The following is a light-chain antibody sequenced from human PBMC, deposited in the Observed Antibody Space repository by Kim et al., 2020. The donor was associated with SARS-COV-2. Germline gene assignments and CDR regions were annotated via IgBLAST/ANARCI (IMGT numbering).Light chain of an antibody. J-gene: IGKJ2*01. CDR3: QQYKNWPYT. Sequence: EIVMTQSPATLSVSPGERATLSCRASQSVSSNLAWYQQKPGQAPRLLIYGAFTRATGIPARFSGSGSGTEFTLTINSLQSEDFAVYYCQQYKNWPYTFGEGPRLEI. CDR1: QSVSSN. CDR2: GAF. V-gene: IGKV3-15*01.